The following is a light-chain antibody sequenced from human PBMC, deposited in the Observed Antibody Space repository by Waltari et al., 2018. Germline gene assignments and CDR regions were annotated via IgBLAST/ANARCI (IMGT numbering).Light chain of an antibody. CDR2: KAS. V-gene: IGKV1-5*03. CDR1: QSISSW. CDR3: QQYKSYSAT. Sequence: DIQMTQSPSALSASVGDKVTITCRASQSISSWLAWYQQKPGKAPKLLIYKASSIESGVPERFSGSGSGTEFTLTISSLQPDDFATYYCQQYKSYSATFGQGTKLEIK. J-gene: IGKJ2*01.